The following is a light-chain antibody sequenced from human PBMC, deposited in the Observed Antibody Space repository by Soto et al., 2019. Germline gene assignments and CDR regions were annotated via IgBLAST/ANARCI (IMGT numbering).Light chain of an antibody. V-gene: IGLV2-14*01. CDR2: DVS. CDR3: SSYTSSSTPV. CDR1: SSDFGGYNY. Sequence: QSALTQPASVSGSPGQSITISFTGTSSDFGGYNYVSWYQQHPDKAPKLMIYDVSNRPSGVSNRFSGSKSGNTASLTISGLQAEDEADYYCSSYTSSSTPVFGGGTQLTVL. J-gene: IGLJ2*01.